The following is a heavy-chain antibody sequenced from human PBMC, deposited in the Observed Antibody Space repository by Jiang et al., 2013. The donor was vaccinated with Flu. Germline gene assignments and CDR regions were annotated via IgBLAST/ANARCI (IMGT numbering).Heavy chain of an antibody. V-gene: IGHV4-39*01. CDR3: ARHVTVDYYDRLADFDY. D-gene: IGHD3-22*01. Sequence: TLSLTCTVSGGSISSSSYYWGWIRQPPGKGLEWIGSIYYSGSTYYNPSLKSRVTISVDTSKNQFSLKLSSVTAADTAVYYCARHVTVDYYDRLADFDYWGQGTLVTVSS. J-gene: IGHJ4*02. CDR2: IYYSGST. CDR1: GGSISSSSYY.